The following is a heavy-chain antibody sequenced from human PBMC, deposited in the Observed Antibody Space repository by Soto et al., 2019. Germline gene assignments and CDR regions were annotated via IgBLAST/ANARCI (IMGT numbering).Heavy chain of an antibody. V-gene: IGHV3-30*18. J-gene: IGHJ4*02. CDR1: GFSITTYA. D-gene: IGHD6-13*01. Sequence: QAQLVESGGGVVQPGRSLRLSCAASGFSITTYAMHWVRQAPGKGLEWVAVISNDGSVKYYGDSVKGRFSIVRDTSTNTVFLQMNSLRAEDTAVYYCAKGSHIAAVGRNDLWGQGTLVIVSS. CDR2: ISNDGSVK. CDR3: AKGSHIAAVGRNDL.